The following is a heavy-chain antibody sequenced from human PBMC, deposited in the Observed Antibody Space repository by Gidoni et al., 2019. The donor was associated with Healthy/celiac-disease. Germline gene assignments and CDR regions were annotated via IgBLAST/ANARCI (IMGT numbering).Heavy chain of an antibody. J-gene: IGHJ5*02. Sequence: QVQLVESGGGVVQPGRYLRLSCAASGFTFSSYGMHWVRQAPGKGLEWVAVIWYDGSNKYYADSVKGRFTISRDNSKNTLYLQMNSLRAEDTAVYYCARGDIVVVESRARGFDPWGQGTLVTVSS. CDR2: IWYDGSNK. CDR3: ARGDIVVVESRARGFDP. CDR1: GFTFSSYG. D-gene: IGHD2-15*01. V-gene: IGHV3-33*01.